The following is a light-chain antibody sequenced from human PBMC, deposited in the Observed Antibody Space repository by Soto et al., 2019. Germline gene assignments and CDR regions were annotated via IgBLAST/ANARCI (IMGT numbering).Light chain of an antibody. J-gene: IGKJ2*01. Sequence: EIVMTQSPATLSVSPGERATLSCWASQSVRSNLAWYQQKPGQAPRLLIYGASTRATGITARFSGSGSGTEFTLTISSLQSEDFAVYYCQQYNNWPPYTFGQGTKLEIK. CDR3: QQYNNWPPYT. V-gene: IGKV3-15*01. CDR2: GAS. CDR1: QSVRSN.